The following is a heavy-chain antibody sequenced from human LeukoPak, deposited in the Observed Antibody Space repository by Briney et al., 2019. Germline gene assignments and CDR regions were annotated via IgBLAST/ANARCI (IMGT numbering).Heavy chain of an antibody. CDR1: RFTFSSYG. Sequence: GGTLRLSCAASRFTFSSYGMSRVRQAPGQGLEWVSSPSGSVGTIYYAGSVKGRFTISRDNSKNTLYLQMNNLRAEDSAVYYCAKDLSCYGPYWYFDLWGRGTLVTVSS. CDR2: PSGSVGTI. CDR3: AKDLSCYGPYWYFDL. J-gene: IGHJ2*01. D-gene: IGHD2-2*01. V-gene: IGHV3-23*01.